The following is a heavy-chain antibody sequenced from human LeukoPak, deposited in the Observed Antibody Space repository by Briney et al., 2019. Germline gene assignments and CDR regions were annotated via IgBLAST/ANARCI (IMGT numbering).Heavy chain of an antibody. J-gene: IGHJ4*02. CDR2: ISGSGGNT. CDR1: GFTFSSYA. Sequence: QSGGSLRLSCAASGFTFSSYAMNWVRQAPGKGLEWVSVISGSGGNTYYAEPVKGRFTISRDNSKNTLYLQMNSLRAEDTALYYCARVVSFTSDYWGQGILVTVSS. V-gene: IGHV3-23*01. CDR3: ARVVSFTSDY.